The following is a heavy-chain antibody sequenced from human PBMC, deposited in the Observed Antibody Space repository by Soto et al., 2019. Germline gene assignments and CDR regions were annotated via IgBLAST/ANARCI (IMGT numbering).Heavy chain of an antibody. J-gene: IGHJ3*02. V-gene: IGHV4-39*01. CDR1: GGSISSSSYY. D-gene: IGHD2-15*01. CDR2: IYYSGST. CDR3: ARRGDIVVVVAATAFDI. Sequence: HSETLSLTCTVSGGSISSSSYYWGWIRQPPGKGLEWIGSIYYSGSTYYNPSLKSRVTISVDTSKNQFSLKLSSVTAADTAVYYCARRGDIVVVVAATAFDIWGQGTMVTVSS.